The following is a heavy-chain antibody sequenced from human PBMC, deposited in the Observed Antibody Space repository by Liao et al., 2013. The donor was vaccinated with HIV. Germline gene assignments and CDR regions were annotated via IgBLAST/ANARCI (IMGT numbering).Heavy chain of an antibody. V-gene: IGHV4-61*02. J-gene: IGHJ4*02. CDR2: IYSSGSS. CDR1: GGSIRGGSYY. CDR3: ARDGSLWGGYYVY. D-gene: IGHD3-3*01. Sequence: QVQLQESGPGLVKPSQTLSLTCSVSGGSIRGGSYYWGWIRQPAGKGLEWVGHIYSSGSSNYNPALKSRVAISADTSKNQFSLKLHSVTATDTAVYYCARDGSLWGGYYVYWGQGMQVSVSS.